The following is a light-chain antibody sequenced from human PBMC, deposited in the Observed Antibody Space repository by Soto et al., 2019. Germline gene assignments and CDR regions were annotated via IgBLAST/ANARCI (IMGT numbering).Light chain of an antibody. CDR1: TGAVTNGHY. V-gene: IGLV7-46*01. J-gene: IGLJ1*01. CDR3: LLSYNGPYV. Sequence: AVVTQEPSRTVSPGGTVTLTCGSSTGAVTNGHYPYWFQQKPGQAPRTLIYDTTNRHSWTPARFSGSLLGGKAALTLSGAQPEDEAEYYCLLSYNGPYVFGTGTKVTVL. CDR2: DTT.